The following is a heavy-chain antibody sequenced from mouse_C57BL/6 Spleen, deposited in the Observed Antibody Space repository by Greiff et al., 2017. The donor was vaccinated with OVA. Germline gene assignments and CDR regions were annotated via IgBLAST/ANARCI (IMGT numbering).Heavy chain of an antibody. CDR2: IHPNSGST. D-gene: IGHD3-3*01. CDR1: GYTFTSYW. J-gene: IGHJ4*01. V-gene: IGHV1-64*01. CDR3: ARLKGQGAMDY. Sequence: VQLQQSGAELVKPGASVKLSCKASGYTFTSYWMHWVKQRPGQGLEWIGMIHPNSGSTNYNEKFKSKATLTVDKSSSTAYMHLSSLTSEDSAVYYCARLKGQGAMDYWGQGTSVTVSS.